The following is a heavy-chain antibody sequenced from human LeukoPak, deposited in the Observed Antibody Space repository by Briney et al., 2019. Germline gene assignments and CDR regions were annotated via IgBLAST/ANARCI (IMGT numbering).Heavy chain of an antibody. V-gene: IGHV3-23*01. CDR3: TKKEWN. Sequence: PGGSLRLSCAASGFTFSSFTMSWVRQAPGKGLEWVSAIGGSGSSTYYADSVKGRFTISRDNSKNTLSLHMNSRRAEDTAVYYCTKKEWNWGQGTLVTVSS. J-gene: IGHJ1*01. CDR1: GFTFSSFT. CDR2: IGGSGSST. D-gene: IGHD3-3*01.